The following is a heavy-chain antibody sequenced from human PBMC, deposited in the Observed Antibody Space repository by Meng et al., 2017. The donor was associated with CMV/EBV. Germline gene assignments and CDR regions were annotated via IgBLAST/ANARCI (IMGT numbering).Heavy chain of an antibody. J-gene: IGHJ4*02. V-gene: IGHV3-11*06. CDR1: GFTFSEYY. CDR2: NSSNSGYT. D-gene: IGHD5-18*01. Sequence: CAGSGFTFSEYYMSWIRQAPGKGLEGVSYNSSNSGYTDYADSGEGRFNISRDNAKNSKSMQMNSLRAEDTAVYYCARDLKGYSYGHDYWGQGTLVTVSS. CDR3: ARDLKGYSYGHDY.